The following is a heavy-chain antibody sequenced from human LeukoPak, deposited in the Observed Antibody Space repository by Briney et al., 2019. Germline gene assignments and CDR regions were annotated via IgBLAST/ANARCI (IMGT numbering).Heavy chain of an antibody. Sequence: GGSLRLSCAASGFTFSSHEMNWVRQAPGKGLEWVSYISSSGTSIYYADTVKGRFTISRDNAKNSLYLQMNSVRAEDTAFYYCARGPYSSSWSAWFDPWGQGTLVTVSS. CDR1: GFTFSSHE. CDR3: ARGPYSSSWSAWFDP. D-gene: IGHD6-13*01. V-gene: IGHV3-48*03. CDR2: ISSSGTSI. J-gene: IGHJ5*02.